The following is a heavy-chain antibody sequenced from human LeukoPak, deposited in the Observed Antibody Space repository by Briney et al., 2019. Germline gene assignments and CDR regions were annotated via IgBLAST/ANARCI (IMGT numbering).Heavy chain of an antibody. CDR3: ARLSDKGLNCSGGSCYPNWFDP. V-gene: IGHV1-18*01. J-gene: IGHJ5*02. Sequence: ASVKVSCKASGYTFTSYGISWVRQAPGQGLEWMGWISAYNGNTNYAQKLQGRVTMTTDTSTSTAYMELRSLRSDDTAVYYRARLSDKGLNCSGGSCYPNWFDPWGQGTLVTVSS. D-gene: IGHD2-15*01. CDR1: GYTFTSYG. CDR2: ISAYNGNT.